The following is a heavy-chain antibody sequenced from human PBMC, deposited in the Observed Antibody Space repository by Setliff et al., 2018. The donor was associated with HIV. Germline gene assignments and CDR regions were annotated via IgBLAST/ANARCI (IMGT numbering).Heavy chain of an antibody. CDR2: INHSGST. CDR1: GFSITDGFY. V-gene: IGHV4-38-2*01. J-gene: IGHJ4*02. Sequence: PSETLSLTCDVSGFSITDGFYWAWVQQSPGKGLEWIGSINHSGSTYCTPSLKSRVTMSVDTSKNHFSLKLSSVTAADTAMYFCARQPPLSVLQVWFDDYWGQGTLVTVSS. CDR3: ARQPPLSVLQVWFDDY. D-gene: IGHD3-10*01.